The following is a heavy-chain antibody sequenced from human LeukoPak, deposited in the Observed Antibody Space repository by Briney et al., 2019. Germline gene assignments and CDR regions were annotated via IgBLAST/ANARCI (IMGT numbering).Heavy chain of an antibody. CDR3: PTTSLGYSSGWYYFDY. CDR2: IYYSGST. Sequence: SETLSLTCTVSGGSISSSSYYWGWIRQPPGKGLEWIGSIYYSGSTYYNPSLKSRVTISVDTSKNQFSLKLSSVTAADTAVYYCPTTSLGYSSGWYYFDYWGQGTLVTVSS. V-gene: IGHV4-39*01. CDR1: GGSISSSSYY. J-gene: IGHJ4*02. D-gene: IGHD6-19*01.